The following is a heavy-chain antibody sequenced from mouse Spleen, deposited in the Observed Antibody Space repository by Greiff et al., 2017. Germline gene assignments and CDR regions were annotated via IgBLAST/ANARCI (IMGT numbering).Heavy chain of an antibody. Sequence: EVQLQQSGPELVKPGASVKIPCKASGYTFTDYNMDWVKQSHGKSLEWIGDINPNNGGTIYNQKFKGKATLTVDKSSSTAYMELRSLTSEDTAVYYCARQAVYLFWFAYWGQGTLVTVSA. CDR1: GYTFTDYN. D-gene: IGHD1-3*01. CDR2: INPNNGGT. CDR3: ARQAVYLFWFAY. V-gene: IGHV1-18*01. J-gene: IGHJ3*01.